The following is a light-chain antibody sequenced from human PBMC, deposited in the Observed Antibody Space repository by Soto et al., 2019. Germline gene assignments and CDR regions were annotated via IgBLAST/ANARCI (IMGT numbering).Light chain of an antibody. CDR1: QSVSTNN. CDR2: GAS. Sequence: NVLTQSPGTLSPSPGERATLSCVASQSVSTNNLAWYQQRPGQAPRLLIYGASRRATGIPDRFSGSGSGTDFTLTISSLEPEDFAVYYCQQRSNWPITFGQGTRLEIK. V-gene: IGKV3D-20*02. J-gene: IGKJ5*01. CDR3: QQRSNWPIT.